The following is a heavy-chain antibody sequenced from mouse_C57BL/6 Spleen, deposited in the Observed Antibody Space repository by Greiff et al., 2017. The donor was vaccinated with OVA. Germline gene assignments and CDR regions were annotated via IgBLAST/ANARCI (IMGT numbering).Heavy chain of an antibody. CDR2: FNPSHGGT. Sequence: VQLQQSGPELVKPGASVKISCKASGYSFTGYYMTWVKQSPEKSLEWIGEFNPSHGGTNYNQKFKAKATLTVDKSSSTAYMQLKSLTSEDSAVYDCANYYDYDAGFAYWGQGTLVTVSA. D-gene: IGHD2-4*01. V-gene: IGHV1-42*01. J-gene: IGHJ3*01. CDR1: GYSFTGYY. CDR3: ANYYDYDAGFAY.